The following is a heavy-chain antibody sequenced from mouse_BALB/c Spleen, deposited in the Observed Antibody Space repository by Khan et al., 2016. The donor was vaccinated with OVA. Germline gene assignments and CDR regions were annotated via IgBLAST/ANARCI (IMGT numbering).Heavy chain of an antibody. Sequence: QVQLQQSGAELVKPGASVKISCKASGYTFTSYYMYWVKQRPGQGLEWIGGINPSNGDTHFNEKFKNKATLTVDKSSSTAYMQLSSLTSEDSAVYYCARSGDGNPFAYWGQGSLVTVPA. CDR2: INPSNGDT. D-gene: IGHD2-1*01. CDR1: GYTFTSYY. J-gene: IGHJ3*01. CDR3: ARSGDGNPFAY. V-gene: IGHV1S81*02.